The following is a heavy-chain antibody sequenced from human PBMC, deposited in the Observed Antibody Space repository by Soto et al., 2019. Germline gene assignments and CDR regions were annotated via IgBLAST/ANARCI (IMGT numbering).Heavy chain of an antibody. CDR3: ARMKVGDRDPKCLDY. CDR2: INPNSGGT. Sequence: ASVKVSCKASGYTFTGYYMHWVRQAPGQGLEWMGWINPNSGGTNYAQKFQGWVTMTRDTSISTAYMELSRLRSDDTAVYYCARMKVGDRDPKCLDYWGQGTLVTVSS. CDR1: GYTFTGYY. V-gene: IGHV1-2*04. J-gene: IGHJ4*02. D-gene: IGHD1-26*01.